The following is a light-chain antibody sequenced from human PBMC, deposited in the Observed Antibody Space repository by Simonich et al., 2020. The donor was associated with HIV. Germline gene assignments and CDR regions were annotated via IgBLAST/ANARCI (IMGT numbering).Light chain of an antibody. CDR2: KAS. CDR3: QQYNSYSWT. J-gene: IGKJ1*01. Sequence: DIQMTQSPSTLSASVGYRVTITCRTSQSISRLLAWSQQKPVKAPKLLIYKASSLESGVPSRFSGSGSGTEFTLTISSLQPDDFATYYCQQYNSYSWTFGQGTKVEIK. CDR1: QSISRL. V-gene: IGKV1-5*03.